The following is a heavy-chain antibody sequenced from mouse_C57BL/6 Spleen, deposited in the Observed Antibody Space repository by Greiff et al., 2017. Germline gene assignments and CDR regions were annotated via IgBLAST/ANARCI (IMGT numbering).Heavy chain of an antibody. CDR1: GYTFTDYY. D-gene: IGHD2-4*01. J-gene: IGHJ4*01. Sequence: VQLKESGPVLVKPGASVKMSCKASGYTFTDYYMNWVKQSHGKSLEWIGVINPYNGGTSYNQKFKGKATLTVDKSSSTAYMELNSLTSEDSAVYYCARRYGYDYDEGYAMDYWGQGTSVTVSS. CDR3: ARRYGYDYDEGYAMDY. V-gene: IGHV1-19*01. CDR2: INPYNGGT.